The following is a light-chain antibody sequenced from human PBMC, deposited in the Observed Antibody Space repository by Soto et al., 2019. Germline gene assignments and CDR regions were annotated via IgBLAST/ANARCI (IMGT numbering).Light chain of an antibody. CDR3: NSYTSSSTLV. Sequence: QSALTQPASVSGSPGQSITISCTGTSSDVGGYNYVSWYQQHPGKAPKLMIYDVSNRPSGVSNRFSGSKSGNTASLTISGFQAEDEADYYCNSYTSSSTLVFGTGTKLTVL. CDR1: SSDVGGYNY. CDR2: DVS. V-gene: IGLV2-14*01. J-gene: IGLJ1*01.